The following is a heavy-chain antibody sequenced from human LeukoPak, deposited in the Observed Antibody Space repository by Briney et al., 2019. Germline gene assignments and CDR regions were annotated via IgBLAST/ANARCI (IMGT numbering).Heavy chain of an antibody. J-gene: IGHJ6*02. CDR2: IIPIFGTA. CDR1: GGTFSSYA. V-gene: IGHV1-69*13. Sequence: SVKVSCKASGGTFSSYAISWVRQAPGQGLEWMGGIIPIFGTANYAQKFQGRVTITADESTSTAYMELSSLRSEDTAVYYCARDTLEYSSSVSTYYYYGMDVWGQGTTVTVSS. D-gene: IGHD6-6*01. CDR3: ARDTLEYSSSVSTYYYYGMDV.